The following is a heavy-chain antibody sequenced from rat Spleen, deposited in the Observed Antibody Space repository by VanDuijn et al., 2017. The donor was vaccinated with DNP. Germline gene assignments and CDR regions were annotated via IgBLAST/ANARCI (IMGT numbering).Heavy chain of an antibody. D-gene: IGHD5-1*01. CDR1: GYSITSNY. V-gene: IGHV3-1*01. Sequence: EVQLQESGPGLVKPSQSLSLTCSVSGYSITSNYWGWIRKFPGNKMEYIGHISYSGSTNYNPLIKSRISISRDTSKNQFFLQLSSLTTEDTATYYCAIQLGVFDYWDQGVMVTVSS. CDR2: ISYSGST. J-gene: IGHJ2*01. CDR3: AIQLGVFDY.